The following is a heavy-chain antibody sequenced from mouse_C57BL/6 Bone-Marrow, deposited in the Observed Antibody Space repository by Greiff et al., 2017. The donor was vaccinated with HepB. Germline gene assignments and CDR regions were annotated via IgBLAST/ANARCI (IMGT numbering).Heavy chain of an antibody. J-gene: IGHJ2*01. CDR1: GYTFTSYW. V-gene: IGHV1-69*01. Sequence: QVQLQQPGAELVMPGASVKLSCKASGYTFTSYWMHWVKQRPGQGLEWIGEIDPSDSYTNYNQKFKGKSTLTVDKSSSTAYMQLSSLTSEDSAVYYCVRLDYGSSYGYWGQGTTLTVSS. D-gene: IGHD1-1*01. CDR2: IDPSDSYT. CDR3: VRLDYGSSYGY.